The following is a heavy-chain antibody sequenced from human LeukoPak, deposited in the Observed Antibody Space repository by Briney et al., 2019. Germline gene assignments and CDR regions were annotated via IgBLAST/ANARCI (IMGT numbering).Heavy chain of an antibody. CDR1: GGSISSYY. D-gene: IGHD4-17*01. J-gene: IGHJ2*01. CDR2: IYTSGST. Sequence: SETLSLTCTVSGGSISSYYWSWIRQPAGKGLEWIGRIYTSGSTNYNPSLKSRVTMLVDTSKNQFSLKLSSVTAADTAVYYCARIGPYGDSLWYFDLWGRGTLVTVSS. V-gene: IGHV4-4*07. CDR3: ARIGPYGDSLWYFDL.